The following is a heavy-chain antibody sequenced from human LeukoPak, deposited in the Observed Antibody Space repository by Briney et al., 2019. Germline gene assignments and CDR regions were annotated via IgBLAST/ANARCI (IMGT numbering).Heavy chain of an antibody. V-gene: IGHV3-48*03. CDR2: IRRSGDLM. Sequence: GGSLRLYCTAASGFSFSTSDMNWLRRAPGKGLEWISYIRRSGDLMYYAESVKGRFTISRDNAKKSLYLQMNSLRAEDTAVYYCARDVRYDDYFHYFYIDVWCKGSTVTVSS. D-gene: IGHD4-17*01. CDR3: ARDVRYDDYFHYFYIDV. CDR1: GFSFSTSD. J-gene: IGHJ6*03.